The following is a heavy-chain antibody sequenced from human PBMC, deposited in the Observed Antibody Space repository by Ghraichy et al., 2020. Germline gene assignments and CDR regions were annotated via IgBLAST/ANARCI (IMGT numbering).Heavy chain of an antibody. J-gene: IGHJ1*01. CDR3: ARDRDSSSWPAAEYFQH. D-gene: IGHD6-13*01. V-gene: IGHV3-48*02. Sequence: GGSLRLSCAASGFTFSSYSMNWVRQAPGKGLEWVSYISSSSSTIYYADSVKGRFTISRDNAKNSLYLQMNSLRDEDTAVYYCARDRDSSSWPAAEYFQHWGQGTLVTVSS. CDR1: GFTFSSYS. CDR2: ISSSSSTI.